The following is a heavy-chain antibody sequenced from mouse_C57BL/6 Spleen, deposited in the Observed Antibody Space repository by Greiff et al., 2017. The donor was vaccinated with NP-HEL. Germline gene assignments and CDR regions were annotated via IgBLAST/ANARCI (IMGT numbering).Heavy chain of an antibody. D-gene: IGHD2-1*01. V-gene: IGHV1-26*01. CDR1: GYTFTDYY. J-gene: IGHJ1*03. Sequence: VQLKQSGPELVKPGASVKISCKASGYTFTDYYMNWVKQSHGKSLEWIGDINPNNGGTSYNQKFKGKATLTVDKSSSTAYMELRSLTSEDSAVYYCARWGIYYGNRYWYFDVWGTGTTVTVSS. CDR3: ARWGIYYGNRYWYFDV. CDR2: INPNNGGT.